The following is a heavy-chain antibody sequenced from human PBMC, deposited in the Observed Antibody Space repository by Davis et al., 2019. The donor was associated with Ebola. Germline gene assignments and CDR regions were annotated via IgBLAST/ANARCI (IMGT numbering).Heavy chain of an antibody. D-gene: IGHD3-16*01. Sequence: PGGSLRLSCAASGFTFSSYSMNWVRQAPGKGLEWVSSISSSSRYIYYADSVKGRFTISRDNAKNSLYLQMNSLRAEDTAVYYCARKGDGWYFDYWGQGTLVTVSS. CDR2: ISSSSRYI. V-gene: IGHV3-21*01. CDR3: ARKGDGWYFDY. CDR1: GFTFSSYS. J-gene: IGHJ4*02.